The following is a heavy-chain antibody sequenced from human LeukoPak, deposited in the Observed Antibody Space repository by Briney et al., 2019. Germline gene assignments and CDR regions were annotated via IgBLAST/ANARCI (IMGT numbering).Heavy chain of an antibody. CDR1: GFIFSNYG. CDR2: IWYDGSKT. CDR3: AKDTRYHGSGTYATAAFDI. D-gene: IGHD3-10*01. V-gene: IGHV3-30*02. J-gene: IGHJ3*02. Sequence: GGSLRLSCAASGFIFSNYGMHWVRQAPGKGPEWVAIIWYDGSKTYYADSAKGRFTISRDNSKNTLYVQMNSLRIEDAAVYYCAKDTRYHGSGTYATAAFDIWGQGTMVTVSS.